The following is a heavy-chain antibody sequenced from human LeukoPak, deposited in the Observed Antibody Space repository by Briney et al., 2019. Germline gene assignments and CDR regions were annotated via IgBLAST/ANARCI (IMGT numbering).Heavy chain of an antibody. CDR3: AKDLGSVVTPPSLDF. CDR2: ISGSGGDT. V-gene: IGHV3-23*01. CDR1: GFTFSSYA. Sequence: GGSLRLSCAASGFTFSSYAMSWVRQAPGKGLEWVSAISGSGGDTYYADSVKGRFTISRDNPKNTLYLQMSSLRAEDTAVYYCAKDLGSVVTPPSLDFWGQGTLVTVSS. D-gene: IGHD4-23*01. J-gene: IGHJ4*02.